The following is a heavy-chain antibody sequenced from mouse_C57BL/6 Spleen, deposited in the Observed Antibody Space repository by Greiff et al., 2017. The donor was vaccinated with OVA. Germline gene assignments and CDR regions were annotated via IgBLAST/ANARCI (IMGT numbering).Heavy chain of an antibody. D-gene: IGHD1-1*01. CDR3: ARCSSAYAMDY. Sequence: QVQLQQSGAELVMPGASVKLSCKASGYTFTSYWMHWVKQRPGQGLEWIGEIDPSDSYTNYNQKFKGKSTLTVDKSSSTAYMQLSSLTSEDSAVYYCARCSSAYAMDYWGQGTSVTVSS. V-gene: IGHV1-69*01. CDR2: IDPSDSYT. J-gene: IGHJ4*01. CDR1: GYTFTSYW.